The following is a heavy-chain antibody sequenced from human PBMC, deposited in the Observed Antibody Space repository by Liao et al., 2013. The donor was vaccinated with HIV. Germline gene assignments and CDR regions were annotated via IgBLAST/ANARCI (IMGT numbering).Heavy chain of an antibody. Sequence: QVQLQESGPGLVKPSETLSLTCTVSGDSITTYYWTWIRQPPGRGLEYIGYIYYSGSTNYNPSLQSRVTISIDTSKSQFSLKLTSVTAADTAVYYCARENGYNYGSYYYYYYMDVWAKGPRSPSP. CDR2: IYYSGST. CDR1: GDSITTYY. V-gene: IGHV4-59*01. D-gene: IGHD5-18*01. CDR3: ARENGYNYGSYYYYYYMDV. J-gene: IGHJ6*03.